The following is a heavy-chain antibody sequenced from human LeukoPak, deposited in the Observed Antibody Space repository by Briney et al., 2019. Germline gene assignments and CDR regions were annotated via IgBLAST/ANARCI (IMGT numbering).Heavy chain of an antibody. CDR3: ARGEQQLVP. CDR2: IYYSGST. V-gene: IGHV4-59*01. CDR1: GGSFSGYY. Sequence: SSETLSLTCAVYGGSFSGYYWSWIRQPPGKGLEWIGYIYYSGSTNYNPSLKSRVTISVDTSKNQFSLKLSSVTAADTAVYYCARGEQQLVPWGQGTLVTVSS. J-gene: IGHJ4*02. D-gene: IGHD6-13*01.